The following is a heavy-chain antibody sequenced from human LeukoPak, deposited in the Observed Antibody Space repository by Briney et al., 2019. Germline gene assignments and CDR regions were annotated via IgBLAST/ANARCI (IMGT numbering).Heavy chain of an antibody. CDR1: RVTLTSFG. Sequence: GRSLRLSCAPSRVTLTSFGTGWVRHAPGDGRGWGAGISFVGSNKYYADSVKGRLTISRDNSKNTLYLQMNSLRAGDTAVYYCAKDGGSLGLAAFDIWGQGTMVTVSS. D-gene: IGHD3-16*01. J-gene: IGHJ3*02. V-gene: IGHV3-33*05. CDR2: ISFVGSNK. CDR3: AKDGGSLGLAAFDI.